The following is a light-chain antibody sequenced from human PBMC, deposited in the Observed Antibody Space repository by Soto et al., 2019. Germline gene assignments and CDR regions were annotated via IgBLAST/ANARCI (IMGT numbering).Light chain of an antibody. V-gene: IGKV3-15*01. J-gene: IGKJ1*01. CDR3: QQYNNWPPA. CDR2: GAS. Sequence: EIVMTQSPATLSVSPGERATLSCRASQSVSSNLAWYQQKPGQAPSLLIYGASTRATGIPARFSGSGSGTEFTLTISSLQSQDFAVYYCQQYNNWPPAFGQGTKVEI. CDR1: QSVSSN.